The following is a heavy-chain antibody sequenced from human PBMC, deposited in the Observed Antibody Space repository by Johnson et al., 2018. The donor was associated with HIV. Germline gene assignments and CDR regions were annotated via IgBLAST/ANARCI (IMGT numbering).Heavy chain of an antibody. CDR3: ARDHAFDI. CDR2: IRYDGSNK. Sequence: VQLVESGGGVVQPGRSLRLSCAASGFTFSSYAMHWVRQAPGKGLEWVAFIRYDGSNKYYADSVKGRFTISRDNAKNTMFLQMNSLRAEDTAVYYCARDHAFDIWGQGTMVTVSS. V-gene: IGHV3-30*02. J-gene: IGHJ3*02. CDR1: GFTFSSYA.